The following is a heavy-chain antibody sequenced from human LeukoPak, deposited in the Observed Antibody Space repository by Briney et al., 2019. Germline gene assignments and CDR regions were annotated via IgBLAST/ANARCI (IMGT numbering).Heavy chain of an antibody. CDR3: TTDTRRVVVPK. CDR1: GFKFHYPW. V-gene: IGHV3-15*01. Sequence: GSLRLFCSGSGFKFHYPWVSRVRPASREGLEWVGRIKRKTEGGTTDYAAPVKGRFSISRDDSKTSLYLQMNNLQTEDTAVYYCTTDTRRVVVPKWGQGTLVTVSS. CDR2: IKRKTEGGTT. D-gene: IGHD2-15*01. J-gene: IGHJ4*02.